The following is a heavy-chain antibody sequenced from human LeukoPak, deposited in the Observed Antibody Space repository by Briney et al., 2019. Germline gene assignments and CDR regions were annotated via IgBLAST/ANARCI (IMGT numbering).Heavy chain of an antibody. J-gene: IGHJ4*02. CDR3: ARGVAKRITISPLDY. Sequence: ASVKVSCKASGYTFTRYYMHWVRQAPGQGLEWMGIINPSGGSTSYAQKFQGRVTMTRDTSTSTVYMELSSLRSEDTAVYYCARGVAKRITISPLDYWGQGTLVTVSS. CDR2: INPSGGST. D-gene: IGHD3-9*01. CDR1: GYTFTRYY. V-gene: IGHV1-46*01.